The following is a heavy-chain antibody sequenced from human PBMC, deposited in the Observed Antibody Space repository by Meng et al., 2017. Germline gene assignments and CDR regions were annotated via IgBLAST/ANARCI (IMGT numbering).Heavy chain of an antibody. CDR1: GGTLSSYA. CDR3: ARGVGYGGNSLYFDY. V-gene: IGHV1-69*06. CDR2: IIPIFGTA. J-gene: IGHJ4*02. D-gene: IGHD4-23*01. Sequence: QVQVEPSEAGVKKPGPSVKVSCTAAGGTLSSYAICWVRKAPGQGVEWMGGIIPIFGTANYSQKFQGRVTITADKSTSTAYMELSSLRSEDTAVYYCARGVGYGGNSLYFDYWGQGTLVTVSS.